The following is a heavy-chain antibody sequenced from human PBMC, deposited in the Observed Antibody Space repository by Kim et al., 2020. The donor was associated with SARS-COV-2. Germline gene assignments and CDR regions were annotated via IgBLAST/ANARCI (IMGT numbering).Heavy chain of an antibody. CDR2: ISGSGGST. J-gene: IGHJ4*02. CDR1: GFTFSSYA. V-gene: IGHV3-23*01. Sequence: GGSLRLSCAASGFTFSSYAMSWVRQAPGKGLEWVSAISGSGGSTYYADSVKGRFTISRDNSKNTLYLQMNSLRAEDTDVYYCAKDPSTGPPYCGGDCQNPLVGYWGQGTLVSVSS. D-gene: IGHD2-21*02. CDR3: AKDPSTGPPYCGGDCQNPLVGY.